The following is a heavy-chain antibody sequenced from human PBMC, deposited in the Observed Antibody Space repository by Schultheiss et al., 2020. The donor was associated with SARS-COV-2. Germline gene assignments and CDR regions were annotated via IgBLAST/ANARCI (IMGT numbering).Heavy chain of an antibody. D-gene: IGHD1-26*01. CDR2: ISYSGST. CDR1: GGSFSGYY. J-gene: IGHJ3*02. V-gene: IGHV4-34*11. CDR3: AREGGSYDHAFDI. Sequence: SQTLSLTCAVYGGSFSGYYWSWIRQPPGKGLEWIGSISYSGSTNYNPSLKSRVTMSVDRSKNQFSLKLSSVTAADTAVYYCAREGGSYDHAFDIWGQGTMVTVSS.